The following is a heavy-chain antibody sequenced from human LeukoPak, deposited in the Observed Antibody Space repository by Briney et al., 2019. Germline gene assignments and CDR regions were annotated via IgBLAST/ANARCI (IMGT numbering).Heavy chain of an antibody. V-gene: IGHV3-66*01. CDR3: ARDYGDPYYYYYGMDV. CDR1: GFTVSSNY. Sequence: GGSLRLSCAASGFTVSSNYMSWVRQAPGKGLEWVSVIYSGGSTYYADSVKGRFTISRDNSKNTLCLQMNSLRAEDTAVYYCARDYGDPYYYYYGMDVWGQGTTVTVSS. J-gene: IGHJ6*02. D-gene: IGHD4-17*01. CDR2: IYSGGST.